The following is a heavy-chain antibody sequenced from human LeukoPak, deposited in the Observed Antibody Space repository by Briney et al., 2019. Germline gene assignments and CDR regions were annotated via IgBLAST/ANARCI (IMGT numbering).Heavy chain of an antibody. V-gene: IGHV1-69*04. CDR1: GGTFSSYA. D-gene: IGHD5-24*01. J-gene: IGHJ4*02. CDR2: IIPILGIA. Sequence: ASVKVSCKASGGTFSSYAISWVRQAPGQGLEWMGRIIPILGIANYAQKFQGRVTITADKSTSTAYMELSSLRSEDTAVYYCASGGRDGYNFYWGQGTLVTVSS. CDR3: ASGGRDGYNFY.